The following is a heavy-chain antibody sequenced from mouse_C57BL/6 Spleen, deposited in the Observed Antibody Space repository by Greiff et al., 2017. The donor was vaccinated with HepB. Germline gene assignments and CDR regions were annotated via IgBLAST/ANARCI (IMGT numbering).Heavy chain of an antibody. Sequence: VQLQQSGAELVRPGASVTLSCKASGYTFTDYEMHWVKQTPVHGLEWIGAIDPETGGTAYNQKFKGKAILTADKSSSTAYMELRSLTSEDSAVYYCTREGNFDWYFDVWGTGTTVTVSS. CDR2: IDPETGGT. J-gene: IGHJ1*03. CDR3: TREGNFDWYFDV. CDR1: GYTFTDYE. V-gene: IGHV1-15*01.